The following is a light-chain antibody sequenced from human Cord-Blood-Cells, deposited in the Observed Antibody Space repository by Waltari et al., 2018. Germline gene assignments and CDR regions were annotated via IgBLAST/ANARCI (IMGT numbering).Light chain of an antibody. Sequence: DIVMTQIPVSLDVYLGERATINCKCMQSVLYSSNNKNYLAWYQQKPGQPPKLLIYWASTRESGVPDRFSGSGSGTDFTLTISRLQAEDVAVYYCQQYYSTPYTFGQGTKLEIK. V-gene: IGKV4-1*01. J-gene: IGKJ2*01. CDR3: QQYYSTPYT. CDR2: WAS. CDR1: QSVLYSSNNKNY.